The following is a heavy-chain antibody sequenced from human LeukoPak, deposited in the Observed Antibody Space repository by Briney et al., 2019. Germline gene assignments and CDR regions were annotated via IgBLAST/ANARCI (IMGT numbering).Heavy chain of an antibody. J-gene: IGHJ5*02. V-gene: IGHV4-34*01. D-gene: IGHD6-13*01. CDR2: INHSGST. Sequence: PSETLSLTCAVYGGSFSGYYWSWIRQPPGKGLEWIGEINHSGSTNYNPSLKSRVTISVDTSKNQFSLKLSSVTALDTAVYYCVGSSEQQLETWGQGTLVTVSS. CDR1: GGSFSGYY. CDR3: VGSSEQQLET.